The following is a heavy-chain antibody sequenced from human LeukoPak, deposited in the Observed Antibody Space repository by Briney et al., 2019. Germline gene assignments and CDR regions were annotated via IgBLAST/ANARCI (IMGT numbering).Heavy chain of an antibody. CDR1: GGSISSYY. V-gene: IGHV4-59*08. CDR2: IYYSGST. D-gene: IGHD3-9*01. J-gene: IGHJ6*02. Sequence: SETLSLTCTVSGGSISSYYWSWLRQPPGKGLEWIGYIYYSGSTNYNPSLKSRVTISVDTSKNQFSLKLSSVTAADTAVYYCARQSLLTGYRPYYYYGMDVWGQGTTVTVSS. CDR3: ARQSLLTGYRPYYYYGMDV.